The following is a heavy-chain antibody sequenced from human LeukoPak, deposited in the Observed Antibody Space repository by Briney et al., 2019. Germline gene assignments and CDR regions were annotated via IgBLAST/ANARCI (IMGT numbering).Heavy chain of an antibody. CDR1: GFTFSNFG. J-gene: IGHJ4*02. CDR2: IHYDGSNK. D-gene: IGHD5-18*01. CDR3: ATDSRILRGYSYAYDY. V-gene: IGHV3-30*02. Sequence: GGSLRLSCAASGFTFSNFGMHWVRQVPGKGLEWVAFIHYDGSNKYYVDSVKGRFTISRDNSKNTLYLQMSSLRAGDTAIYYCATDSRILRGYSYAYDYWGQGTLVTVSS.